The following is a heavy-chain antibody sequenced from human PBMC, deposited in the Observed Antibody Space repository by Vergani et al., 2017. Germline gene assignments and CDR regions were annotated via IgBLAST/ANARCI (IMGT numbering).Heavy chain of an antibody. CDR1: GGSISSSSHF. CDR3: ARHDSGHYDSSYYGLDV. J-gene: IGHJ6*02. CDR2: IYYSGST. V-gene: IGHV4-39*01. D-gene: IGHD3-16*01. Sequence: QLQLHKSGPGLVKPSETLSLTCTLSGGSISSSSHFWGWLRQTPGKGLEWIGSIYYSGSTYYNPSLKSRVSISVDTSKNHFSLKLSSVTAADSAVYYCARHDSGHYDSSYYGLDVWGQGTTVTVSS.